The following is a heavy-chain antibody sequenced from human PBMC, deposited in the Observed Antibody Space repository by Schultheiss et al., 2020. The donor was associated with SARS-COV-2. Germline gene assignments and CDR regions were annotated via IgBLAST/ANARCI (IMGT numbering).Heavy chain of an antibody. D-gene: IGHD6-19*01. Sequence: SETLSLTCTVSGGSISSYYWSWIRQPPGKGLEWIGEINHSGSTNYNPSLKSRVTISVDTSKNQFSLKLSSVTAADTAVYYCARGGYSSGWTPQLYYYYGMDVWGQGTTVTVSS. CDR3: ARGGYSSGWTPQLYYYYGMDV. V-gene: IGHV4-59*01. CDR1: GGSISSYY. CDR2: INHSGST. J-gene: IGHJ6*02.